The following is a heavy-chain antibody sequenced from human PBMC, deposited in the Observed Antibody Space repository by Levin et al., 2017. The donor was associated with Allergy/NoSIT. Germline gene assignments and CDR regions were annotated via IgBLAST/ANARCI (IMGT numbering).Heavy chain of an antibody. CDR3: VKAAVAD. CDR2: ITSNGDNI. CDR1: GFTFSTYG. V-gene: IGHV3-30*18. Sequence: GGSLRLSCAASGFTFSTYGMHWVRQAPGKGLEWLALITSNGDNIFYAASVRGRFTISRDDSKNTLYLQMSSLRPDDTAVYYCVKAAVADWGQGTLVTVSS. J-gene: IGHJ4*02.